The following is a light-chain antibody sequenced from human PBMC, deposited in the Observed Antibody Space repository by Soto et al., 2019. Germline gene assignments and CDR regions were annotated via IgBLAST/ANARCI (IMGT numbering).Light chain of an antibody. V-gene: IGKV3-20*01. CDR2: GSS. Sequence: EVVLTQSPGTLSLSPGQRATLSCRASQTISSGYLAWYQQRSGQTPRLLIYGSSSRASDIPDRFSGNGSGTDFTLTITRLEPEDFAVYYCQQYARSPWTFGQGTKVEIK. CDR1: QTISSGY. CDR3: QQYARSPWT. J-gene: IGKJ1*01.